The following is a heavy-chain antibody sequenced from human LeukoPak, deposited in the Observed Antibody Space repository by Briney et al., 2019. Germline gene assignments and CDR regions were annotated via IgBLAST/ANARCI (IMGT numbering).Heavy chain of an antibody. D-gene: IGHD1-26*01. V-gene: IGHV4-39*07. CDR3: ARGGNVGLSY. J-gene: IGHJ4*02. CDR1: GGSISSSSYY. Sequence: SETLSLTCTVSGGSISSSSYYWSWIRQPPEKGLEWIGEINHRGSTKYNPSLKSRVTISVDTSKNQFSLKLSSVTAADTAVYYCARGGNVGLSYWGQGTLVTVSS. CDR2: INHRGST.